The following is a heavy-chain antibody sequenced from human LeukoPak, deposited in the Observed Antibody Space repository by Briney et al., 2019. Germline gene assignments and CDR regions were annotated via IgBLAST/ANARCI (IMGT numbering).Heavy chain of an antibody. CDR2: IYSGGSA. D-gene: IGHD5-24*01. J-gene: IGHJ6*02. CDR3: ARAGDHYYGLDV. CDR1: DFTVSTNY. Sequence: GGSLRLSCAASDFTVSTNYMTWVRQAPGKGLEWVSIIYSGGSAFYADSVWGRFTISRDNSKKTLYLQMNRLRADDTTVYYCARAGDHYYGLDVWGQGTTVTVSS. V-gene: IGHV3-66*01.